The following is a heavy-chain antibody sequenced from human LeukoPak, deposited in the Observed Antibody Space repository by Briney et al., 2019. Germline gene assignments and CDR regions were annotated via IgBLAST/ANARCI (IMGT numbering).Heavy chain of an antibody. CDR2: ISSSGSTI. CDR3: AKEITMIVVETLPGLDH. J-gene: IGHJ4*02. Sequence: PGGSLRLSCAASGFTFSDYYMSWIRQAPGKGLEWVSYISSSGSTIYYADSVKGRFTISRDNSKNTLYLQMISLRAEDTAVYYCAKEITMIVVETLPGLDHWGQGTLVTVSS. D-gene: IGHD3-22*01. V-gene: IGHV3-11*01. CDR1: GFTFSDYY.